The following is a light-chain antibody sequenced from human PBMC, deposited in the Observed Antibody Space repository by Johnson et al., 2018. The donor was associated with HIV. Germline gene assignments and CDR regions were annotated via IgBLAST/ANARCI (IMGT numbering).Light chain of an antibody. V-gene: IGLV1-51*01. CDR2: DNN. CDR3: GTWYSSLSAYV. CDR1: SSNVGSSF. Sequence: QSVLTQPPSVSAAPGQTVTISCSGSSSNVGSSFVSWYRQVPGTAPKLLIYDNNRRPSGIPDRFSGSKSGTSATLGITGLPTGDEAVYYCGTWYSSLSAYVFGTGTKVTVL. J-gene: IGLJ1*01.